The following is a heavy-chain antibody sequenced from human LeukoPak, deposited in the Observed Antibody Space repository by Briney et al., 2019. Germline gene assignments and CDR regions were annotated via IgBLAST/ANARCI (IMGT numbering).Heavy chain of an antibody. CDR2: IYHSGST. CDR3: ARERSGSEIFARSFDI. Sequence: PSETLSLTCVVSGGSNSSSNWWSWVRQPPGKGLEWIGEIYHSGSTNYNPSLKSRITISVDKSKNQFSLKLSSVTAADTAVYYCARERSGSEIFARSFDIWGQGTMVTVSS. J-gene: IGHJ3*02. CDR1: GGSNSSSNW. V-gene: IGHV4-4*02. D-gene: IGHD3-3*01.